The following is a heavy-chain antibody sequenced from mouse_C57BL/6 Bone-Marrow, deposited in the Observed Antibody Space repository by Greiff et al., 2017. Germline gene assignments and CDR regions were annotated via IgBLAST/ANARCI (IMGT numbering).Heavy chain of an antibody. V-gene: IGHV1-26*01. Sequence: EVQLQQSGPELVKPGASVKISCKASGYTFTDYYMNWVKQSHGKSLEWIGDINPNNGGTSYNQKFKGKATLTVDKSSSTAYMELRSLTSEDSAVYYCARRGLDYAMDYWGQGTSVTVSS. CDR3: ARRGLDYAMDY. CDR2: INPNNGGT. J-gene: IGHJ4*01. CDR1: GYTFTDYY. D-gene: IGHD3-1*01.